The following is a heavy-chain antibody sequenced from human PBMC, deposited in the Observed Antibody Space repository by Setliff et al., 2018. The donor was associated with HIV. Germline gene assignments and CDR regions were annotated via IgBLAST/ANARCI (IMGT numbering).Heavy chain of an antibody. CDR2: ISSSRSTI. V-gene: IGHV3-48*04. CDR1: GFTSSSYS. D-gene: IGHD3-3*01. Sequence: GGSLRLSCAASGFTSSSYSMNWVRQAPGKGLEWVSYISSSRSTIYYADSVQGRFTISRDNSKNSLYLQMNSLRVEDTAVYYCARDYLYYNLYNGSPVYGMDVWGQGTTVTVSS. CDR3: ARDYLYYNLYNGSPVYGMDV. J-gene: IGHJ6*02.